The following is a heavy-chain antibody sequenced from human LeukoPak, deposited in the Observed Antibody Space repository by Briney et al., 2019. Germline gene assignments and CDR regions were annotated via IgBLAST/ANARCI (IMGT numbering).Heavy chain of an antibody. CDR3: AELGITMIGGV. V-gene: IGHV3-48*03. CDR1: GFTFSSYE. J-gene: IGHJ6*04. D-gene: IGHD3-10*02. Sequence: PGGSLRLSCAASGFTFSSYEMNWVRQAPGKGLEWVSYISGSGSTIYYADSVRGRFTISRDNAKNSLYLQMNSLRAEDTAVYYCAELGITMIGGVWGKGTTVTISS. CDR2: ISGSGSTI.